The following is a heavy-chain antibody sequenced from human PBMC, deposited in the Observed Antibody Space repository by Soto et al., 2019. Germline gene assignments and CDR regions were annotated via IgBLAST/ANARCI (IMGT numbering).Heavy chain of an antibody. D-gene: IGHD4-4*01. CDR3: ARGMTTVTTIDY. Sequence: QLQLQESGSGLVKPSQTLSLTCAVSGGSISSGGYSWSWIRQPPGKGLEWIGYIYHSGSTHYNPSLKSRVTISVDRSMNQFSLKLSSVTAADTAVYYCARGMTTVTTIDYWGQGTLVTVSS. CDR2: IYHSGST. V-gene: IGHV4-30-2*01. J-gene: IGHJ4*02. CDR1: GGSISSGGYS.